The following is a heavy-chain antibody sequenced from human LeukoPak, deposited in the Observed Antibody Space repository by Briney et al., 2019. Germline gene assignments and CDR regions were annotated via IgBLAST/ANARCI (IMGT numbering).Heavy chain of an antibody. J-gene: IGHJ4*02. CDR2: TYPGDSDT. CDR1: GYSFTTYW. Sequence: GESLEISCKGSGYSFTTYWIGWVRQMPGKGREWMGITYPGDSDTRYSPSFQGQVTISADKSINTAYLQWNSLKASDTAMYYCARGGIPGGNYYREHFDYWGQGTLVTVSS. V-gene: IGHV5-51*01. D-gene: IGHD1-26*01. CDR3: ARGGIPGGNYYREHFDY.